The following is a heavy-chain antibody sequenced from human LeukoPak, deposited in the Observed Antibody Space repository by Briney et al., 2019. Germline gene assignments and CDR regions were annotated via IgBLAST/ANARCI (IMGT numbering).Heavy chain of an antibody. CDR2: IKQDGSEK. CDR3: ARDPYNWNDHYFDY. J-gene: IGHJ4*02. CDR1: GFIFSSYW. V-gene: IGHV3-7*01. D-gene: IGHD1-1*01. Sequence: GGSLRLSCAASGFIFSSYWMSWVRQAPGKGLEWVANIKQDGSEKYYVDSVKGRFTISRDNAKNSLYLKMNSLRAEDTAVYYCARDPYNWNDHYFDYWGQGTLVTVSS.